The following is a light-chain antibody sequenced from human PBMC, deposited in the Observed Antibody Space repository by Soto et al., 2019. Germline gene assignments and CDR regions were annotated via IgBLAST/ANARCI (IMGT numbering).Light chain of an antibody. CDR1: QSISSY. CDR2: AAT. Sequence: IQMTQSPSSLSASVGDRVTITCRASQSISSYLNWYQHKPGKAPNLLIYAATTLQSGVPSRFSGSGSGTDFTLTISSLQPEDFATYDGQQREKNPPPSGQRTVVDIK. V-gene: IGKV1-39*01. CDR3: QQREKNPPP. J-gene: IGKJ1*01.